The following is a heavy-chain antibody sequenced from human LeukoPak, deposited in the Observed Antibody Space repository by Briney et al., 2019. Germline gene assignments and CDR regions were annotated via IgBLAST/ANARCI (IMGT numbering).Heavy chain of an antibody. J-gene: IGHJ5*02. V-gene: IGHV3-30*02. CDR2: IRYDGSNK. CDR1: GFTFSSYG. Sequence: GESLRLSCAASGFTFSSYGMHWVRQAPGKGLEWVAFIRYDGSNKYYADSVKGRFTISRDNSKNTLYLQMNSLRAEDTAVYYCAKVWQQLVYHWGQGTLVTVSS. CDR3: AKVWQQLVYH. D-gene: IGHD6-13*01.